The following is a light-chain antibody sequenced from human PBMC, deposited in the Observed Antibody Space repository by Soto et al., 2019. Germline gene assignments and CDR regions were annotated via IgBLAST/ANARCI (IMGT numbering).Light chain of an antibody. CDR2: DVS. J-gene: IGLJ1*01. CDR1: SSDVGGYNY. Sequence: QSVLTHPRSVSGSPGQSVTISCTGTSSDVGGYNYVSWYQQHPGKAPKLMIYDVSKRPSWVPDRFSGSKSDNTASLTISGLQAEDEADYYCCSYAGSYTYVFGTGTKLTVL. CDR3: CSYAGSYTYV. V-gene: IGLV2-11*01.